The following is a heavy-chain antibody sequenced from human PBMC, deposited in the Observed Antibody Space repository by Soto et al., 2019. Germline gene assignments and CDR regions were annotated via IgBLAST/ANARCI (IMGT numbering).Heavy chain of an antibody. D-gene: IGHD2-2*01. CDR2: IIPIFGTA. J-gene: IGHJ6*02. CDR3: ARARAVVVPAAIPAVYYYGMDV. CDR1: GGTFSSYA. V-gene: IGHV1-69*01. Sequence: QVQLVQSGAEVKKPGSSVKVSCKASGGTFSSYAISWVRQAPGQGLEWMGGIIPIFGTANYAQKFQGRVTITADESTSTAYMEQSSLRSEDTAVYYCARARAVVVPAAIPAVYYYGMDVWGQGTTVTVSS.